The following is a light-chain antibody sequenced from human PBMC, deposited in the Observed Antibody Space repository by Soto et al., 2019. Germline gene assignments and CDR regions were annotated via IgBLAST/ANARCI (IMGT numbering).Light chain of an antibody. CDR1: QSASSSY. Sequence: EIVLTQSPGTLSLSPGERATLSCRASQSASSSYLAWYQQKPGQAPSLLIYGASTRATGIPDRFSGSGSGTDFTLTISRLELEDFAVYYCQQYGSSRITLGGGTKVAIK. CDR3: QQYGSSRIT. J-gene: IGKJ4*01. CDR2: GAS. V-gene: IGKV3-20*01.